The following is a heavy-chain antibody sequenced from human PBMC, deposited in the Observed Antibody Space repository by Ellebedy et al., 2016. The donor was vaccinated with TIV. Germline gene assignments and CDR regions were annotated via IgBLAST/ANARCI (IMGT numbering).Heavy chain of an antibody. Sequence: ASVKVSCKASGYTFTRYGITWVRQAPGQGLEWMGWISAYNGNTNYAQKLQGRVTMTTDTSTSTAYMELRSLRSDDTAVYYCAREPDTAMITCDYWGQGTLVAVSS. CDR3: AREPDTAMITCDY. CDR2: ISAYNGNT. J-gene: IGHJ4*02. V-gene: IGHV1-18*01. D-gene: IGHD5-18*01. CDR1: GYTFTRYG.